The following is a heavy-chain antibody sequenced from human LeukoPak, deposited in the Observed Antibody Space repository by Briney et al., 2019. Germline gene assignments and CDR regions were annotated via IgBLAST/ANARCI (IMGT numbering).Heavy chain of an antibody. D-gene: IGHD3-3*01. J-gene: IGHJ2*01. CDR1: GLTLSINS. CDR2: ICSSSSNI. CDR3: ARVEEWPQRYFDL. V-gene: IGHV3-48*01. Sequence: PGGCLSLSCAFPGLTLSINSTNWVSQAPGKGLEWGSYICSSSSNIYYTDSVKGRLTICRDNAKNSLYLQMNSLRAEDTALYYCARVEEWPQRYFDLWGRGTLVTVSS.